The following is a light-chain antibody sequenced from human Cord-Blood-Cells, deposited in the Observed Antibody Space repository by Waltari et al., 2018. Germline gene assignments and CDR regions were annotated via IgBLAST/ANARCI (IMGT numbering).Light chain of an antibody. CDR2: DVN. V-gene: IGLV2-14*03. CDR3: SSYTSSSTWV. Sequence: QSALPQPASVSGSAGQSINISSTGTSSHVGGYNYVSWYQQHPGKAPKLMIYDVNNRPSGVSNRFSGSKSGNTASLTISGLQAEDEADYYCSSYTSSSTWVFGGGTKLPVL. J-gene: IGLJ3*02. CDR1: SSHVGGYNY.